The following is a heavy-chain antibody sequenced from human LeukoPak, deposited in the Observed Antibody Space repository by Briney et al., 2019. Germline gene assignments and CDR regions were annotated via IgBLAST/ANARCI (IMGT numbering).Heavy chain of an antibody. D-gene: IGHD3-9*01. J-gene: IGHJ5*02. Sequence: SGPTLVKPTQTLTLTCTFSGFSLSTRGVGVCWIRQPPGKALEWLALLYWDGDKRYSRSLKTRRTITKDTSKNQVALTMTNRDPVDTATYYCAHMPYFDWIGAYNWFDPWRQGTLVTVSS. V-gene: IGHV2-5*02. CDR3: AHMPYFDWIGAYNWFDP. CDR1: GFSLSTRGVG. CDR2: LYWDGDK.